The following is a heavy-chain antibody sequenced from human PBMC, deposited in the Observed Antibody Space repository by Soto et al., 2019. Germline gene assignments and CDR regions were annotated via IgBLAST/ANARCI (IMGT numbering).Heavy chain of an antibody. CDR3: ARDYAYFDH. J-gene: IGHJ4*02. D-gene: IGHD3-16*01. CDR1: GGSFKSGSYY. CDR2: VYYTGRT. Sequence: PSETLSLTCTVSGGSFKSGSYYWSWVRQPPGKGLEWIGYVYYTGRTSYSPSLKSRVTISADTSKNQFSLILTSVTAADTAVYYCARDYAYFDHWGQGSLVTVSS. V-gene: IGHV4-61*01.